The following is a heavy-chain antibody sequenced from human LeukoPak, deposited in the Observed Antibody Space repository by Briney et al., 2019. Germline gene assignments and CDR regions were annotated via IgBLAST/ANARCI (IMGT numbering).Heavy chain of an antibody. V-gene: IGHV4-59*01. CDR3: ARLHFYGSGSYLDY. CDR2: IYYSGST. Sequence: PSETLSLTCTVSGGSISSYYWSWIRQPPGKGLEWIGYIYYSGSTNYNPSLKSRVTISVGTSKNQFSLKLSSVTAADTAVYYCARLHFYGSGSYLDYWGQGTPVTVSS. CDR1: GGSISSYY. D-gene: IGHD3-10*01. J-gene: IGHJ4*02.